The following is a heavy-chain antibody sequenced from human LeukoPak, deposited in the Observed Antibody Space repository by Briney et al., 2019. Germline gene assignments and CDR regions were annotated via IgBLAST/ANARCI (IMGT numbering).Heavy chain of an antibody. CDR3: AKGAIFGVTIRGYGMDV. CDR1: GYTFTIFD. V-gene: IGHV1-8*01. D-gene: IGHD3-3*01. J-gene: IGHJ6*02. Sequence: ASVKVSCKASGYTFTIFDINWVRQAPGQGLEWVGWMNPKTGDTVYAQNFQGRVTMNRDTSIGTAYMELNSLRSEDTAVYYCAKGAIFGVTIRGYGMDVWGQGTSVTVSS. CDR2: MNPKTGDT.